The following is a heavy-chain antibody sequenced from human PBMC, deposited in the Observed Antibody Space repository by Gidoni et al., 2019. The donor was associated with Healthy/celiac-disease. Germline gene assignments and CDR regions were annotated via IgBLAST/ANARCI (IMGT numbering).Heavy chain of an antibody. D-gene: IGHD2-2*02. Sequence: QVQLVEPGGGVVQPRRSLRLSCAASGFTFRSYGLHGVRQAPGKGLEWVAVIWYDGSNKYYADSVKGRFTISRDNSKNTLYLQMNSLSAEDTAVYYCARGGYQPLLYPSLNYYGMDVWGQGTTVTVSS. J-gene: IGHJ6*02. CDR1: GFTFRSYG. CDR2: IWYDGSNK. V-gene: IGHV3-33*01. CDR3: ARGGYQPLLYPSLNYYGMDV.